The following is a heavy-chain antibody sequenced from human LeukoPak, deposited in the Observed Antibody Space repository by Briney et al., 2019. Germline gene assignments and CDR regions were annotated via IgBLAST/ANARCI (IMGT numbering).Heavy chain of an antibody. J-gene: IGHJ4*02. V-gene: IGHV4-39*01. CDR2: IYYSGST. CDR3: ARGGNGSYLDY. Sequence: ASETLSLTCTVSGGSISSSSYYWGWIRQPPGKGLEWIGSIYYSGSTYYNPSLKSRVTISVDTSKNQFSLKLSSVTAADTAVYYCARGGNGSYLDYWGQGTLVTVSS. D-gene: IGHD1-26*01. CDR1: GGSISSSSYY.